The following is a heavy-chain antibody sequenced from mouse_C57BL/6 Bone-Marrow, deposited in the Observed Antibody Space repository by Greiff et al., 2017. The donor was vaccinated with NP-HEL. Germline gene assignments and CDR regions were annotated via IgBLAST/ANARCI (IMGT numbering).Heavy chain of an antibody. CDR1: GYTFTNYW. V-gene: IGHV1-63*01. CDR3: ARGGSNFAWFAY. CDR2: IYPGGGYT. Sequence: VQLQESGAELVRPGTSVKMSCKASGYTFTNYWIGWAKQRPGHGLEWIGDIYPGGGYTNYNEKFKGKATLTADKSSSTAYMQFSSLTSEDSAIYYCARGGSNFAWFAYWGQGTLVTVSA. J-gene: IGHJ3*01. D-gene: IGHD2-5*01.